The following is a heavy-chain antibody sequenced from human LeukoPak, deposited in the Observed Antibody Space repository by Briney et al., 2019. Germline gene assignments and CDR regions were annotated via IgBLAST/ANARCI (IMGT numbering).Heavy chain of an antibody. V-gene: IGHV3-7*01. D-gene: IGHD2-2*01. Sequence: PGGSLRLSCAASGFTFSNYWMSWVRQAPGKGLEWVANIKKDGSEKYYEYSVKVRFTITRYNAQNSMYLQMNSLNAKDTAVYYCARMSTRSSAVSRRGGWFDYWGQGTLVTVSS. CDR2: IKKDGSEK. CDR1: GFTFSNYW. J-gene: IGHJ4*02. CDR3: ARMSTRSSAVSRRGGWFDY.